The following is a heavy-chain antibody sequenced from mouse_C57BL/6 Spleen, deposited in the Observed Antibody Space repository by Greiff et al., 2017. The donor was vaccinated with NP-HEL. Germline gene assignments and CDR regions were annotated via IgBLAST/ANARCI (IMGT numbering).Heavy chain of an antibody. J-gene: IGHJ2*01. CDR2: IDPSDSYT. V-gene: IGHV1-69*01. Sequence: QVQLQQPGAELVMPGASVKLSCKASGYTFTSYWMHWVKQRPGQGLEWIGEIDPSDSYTNYNQKVKGKSTLTVDKSSSTAYMQLSSLTSEDSAVYYCARFITTVVGFDYWGQGTTLTVSS. D-gene: IGHD1-1*01. CDR1: GYTFTSYW. CDR3: ARFITTVVGFDY.